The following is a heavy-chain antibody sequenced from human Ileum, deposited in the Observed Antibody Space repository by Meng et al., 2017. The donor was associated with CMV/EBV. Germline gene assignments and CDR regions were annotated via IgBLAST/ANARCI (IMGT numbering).Heavy chain of an antibody. J-gene: IGHJ4*02. D-gene: IGHD1-26*01. CDR1: GFTFSSYG. V-gene: IGHV3-30*02. CDR2: IRYDGTTK. Sequence: GGSLRLSCAASGFTFSSYGMHWVRQAPGKGLEWVAFIRYDGTTKTYTDSVKGRFIISRDNSKNNLFLYMNSLTTEDTAVYYCAKGGPMVGATIDHWGQGTLVTVSS. CDR3: AKGGPMVGATIDH.